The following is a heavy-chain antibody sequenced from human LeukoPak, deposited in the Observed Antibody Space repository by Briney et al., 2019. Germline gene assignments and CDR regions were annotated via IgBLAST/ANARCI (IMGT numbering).Heavy chain of an antibody. J-gene: IGHJ5*02. D-gene: IGHD6-13*01. V-gene: IGHV1-69*05. CDR1: GGTFSSYA. CDR3: ARDRGLAAGSPPAFRIKIWFDP. Sequence: SVKVSCKASGGTFSSYAISWVRQAPGQGLEWMGGIIPIFGTANYAQKFQGRVTITTDESTSTAYMELSSLRSEDTAVYYCARDRGLAAGSPPAFRIKIWFDPWGQGTLVTVSS. CDR2: IIPIFGTA.